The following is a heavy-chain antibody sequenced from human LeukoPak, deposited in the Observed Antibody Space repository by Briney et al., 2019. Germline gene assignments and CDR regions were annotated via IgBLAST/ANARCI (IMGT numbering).Heavy chain of an antibody. Sequence: GGSLRLSCTASGFTFSTYWMSWVRQAPGKGLEWVANIIQDGSQKYYVDSVKGRFTISRDNAKNSLYLQMNSLRAEDTAVYYCARDKSYGDAEDYWGQGTLVTVSS. D-gene: IGHD4-17*01. CDR1: GFTFSTYW. CDR2: IIQDGSQK. V-gene: IGHV3-7*05. CDR3: ARDKSYGDAEDY. J-gene: IGHJ4*02.